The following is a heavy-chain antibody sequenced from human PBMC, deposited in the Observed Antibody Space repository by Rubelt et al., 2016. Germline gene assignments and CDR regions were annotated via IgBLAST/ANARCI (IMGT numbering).Heavy chain of an antibody. D-gene: IGHD3-10*01. Sequence: QVQLVQSGAEVKKPGASVKVSCKASGYTFTSYGISWVRQAPGQGLEWMGWISAYNGNTNYAQKLQGRVTMTTDTSTSTADMELRSLRADGTAVYYCARCYGSGSYGNWFDPWGQGTLVTVSS. J-gene: IGHJ5*02. CDR1: GYTFTSYG. CDR3: ARCYGSGSYGNWFDP. CDR2: ISAYNGNT. V-gene: IGHV1-18*01.